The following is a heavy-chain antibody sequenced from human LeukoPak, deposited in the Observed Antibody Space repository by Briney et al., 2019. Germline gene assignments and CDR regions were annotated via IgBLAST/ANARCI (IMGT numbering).Heavy chain of an antibody. CDR1: GYTFTSYG. CDR2: IIPLFGTA. CDR3: ARVWGQGSSGYYPF. D-gene: IGHD3-22*01. Sequence: GASVKVSCKASGYTFTSYGISWVRQAPGQGLDWMGGIIPLFGTAHYAQKFQGRVTITADESTSTAYMELSSLRSEDTAVYYCARVWGQGSSGYYPFWGQGTLVTVSS. V-gene: IGHV1-69*13. J-gene: IGHJ4*02.